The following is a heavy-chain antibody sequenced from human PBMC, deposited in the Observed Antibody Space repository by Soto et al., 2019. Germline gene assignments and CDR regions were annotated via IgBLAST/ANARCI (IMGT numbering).Heavy chain of an antibody. V-gene: IGHV3-23*01. D-gene: IGHD1-26*01. J-gene: IGHJ4*02. CDR2: ISGSGGST. Sequence: EVQLLESGGGLVQPGGSLRLSCAASGFTFSSYAMSWVRQAPGKGLEWVSAISGSGGSTYYADSVKGRFTISRDNSKNTLYLEMNSLRAEDTAVYYCAKWYSGSFYGLDYWGQGTLVTVSS. CDR1: GFTFSSYA. CDR3: AKWYSGSFYGLDY.